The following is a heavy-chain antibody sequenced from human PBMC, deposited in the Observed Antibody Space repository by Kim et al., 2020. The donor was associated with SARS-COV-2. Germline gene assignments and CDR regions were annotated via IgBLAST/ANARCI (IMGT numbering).Heavy chain of an antibody. CDR1: GFSFSTYW. Sequence: GGSLRLSCEASGFSFSTYWMHWVRQAPGKGLVWVSRINSDGSIIGYADSVKGRFTISRDNAKNTLYLQMNSLRAEDTATYYCAKARNSRWGGWGQGTLVTVSS. CDR3: AKARNSRWGG. V-gene: IGHV3-74*01. J-gene: IGHJ4*02. CDR2: INSDGSII. D-gene: IGHD6-13*01.